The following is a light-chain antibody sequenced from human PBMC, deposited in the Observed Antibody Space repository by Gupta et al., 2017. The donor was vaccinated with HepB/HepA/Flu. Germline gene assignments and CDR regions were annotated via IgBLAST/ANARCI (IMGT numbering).Light chain of an antibody. CDR2: GAS. V-gene: IGKV3-20*01. Sequence: EIVLTQSPGTLSLSPGERATLSCRASQSVSSSYLAWYQQKPGQAPRLLIYGASSRATGIPDRFSGSGYGTDFTLTISRRETEDFAVYYWQHDGSSHQCSVGQGNKLEIK. CDR1: QSVSSSY. J-gene: IGKJ2*04. CDR3: QHDGSSHQCS.